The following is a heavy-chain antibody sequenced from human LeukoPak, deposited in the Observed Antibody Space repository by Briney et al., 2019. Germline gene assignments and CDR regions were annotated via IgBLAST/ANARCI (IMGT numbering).Heavy chain of an antibody. CDR3: ARLGPYYFDS. Sequence: GGSLRLSCAASGFTFSSYAINWVRQAPGKGLEWVSVIYSGTNTYYADSVQGRFSISRDTSRNTLYLQMNSLRAEDTAVYYCARLGPYYFDSWGQGTLVIVSS. D-gene: IGHD2-21*01. CDR2: IYSGTNT. V-gene: IGHV3-23*03. J-gene: IGHJ4*02. CDR1: GFTFSSYA.